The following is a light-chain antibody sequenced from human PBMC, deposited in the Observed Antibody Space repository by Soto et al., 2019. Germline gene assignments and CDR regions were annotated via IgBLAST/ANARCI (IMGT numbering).Light chain of an antibody. CDR3: VSYTDTDTLV. V-gene: IGLV2-14*01. Sequence: QSPLTQPASWSGSRGQSIIISCVGRNTDVGQDKSVSWYQQGPGKAPKLLIFEVTNRPSGVSNRFSGSRSGNTASLTISGLQPDDEGDYFCVSYTDTDTLVFGTGTKVTVL. CDR2: EVT. CDR1: NTDVGQDKS. J-gene: IGLJ1*01.